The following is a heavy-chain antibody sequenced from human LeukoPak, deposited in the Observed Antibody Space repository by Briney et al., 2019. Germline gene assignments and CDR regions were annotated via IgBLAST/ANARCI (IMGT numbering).Heavy chain of an antibody. Sequence: ASVKVSCKPSGYTFTSYGISWVRQAPGQGLEWVGWIAAYQGKIAYAQKFQGRVTMTTDTSTNTAYMELRSLRSDDTAVYYCARLGAAGVPDGNWFDPWGQGTLVTVSS. CDR3: ARLGAAGVPDGNWFDP. CDR2: IAAYQGKI. J-gene: IGHJ5*02. CDR1: GYTFTSYG. D-gene: IGHD6-13*01. V-gene: IGHV1-18*01.